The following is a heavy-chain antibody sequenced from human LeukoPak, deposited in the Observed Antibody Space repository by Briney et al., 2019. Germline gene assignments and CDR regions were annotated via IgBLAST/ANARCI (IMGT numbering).Heavy chain of an antibody. Sequence: QPGGSLRLSCAASGFTFSSYAMSWVRQAPGKGLEWVSAISGSGGSTYYADSVKGRFTISRDNSKNTLYLQMNSLRAEDTAVYYCAKDAVPAAIRIDYYYYGMDVWGQGTTVTASS. CDR3: AKDAVPAAIRIDYYYYGMDV. CDR1: GFTFSSYA. V-gene: IGHV3-23*01. J-gene: IGHJ6*02. CDR2: ISGSGGST. D-gene: IGHD2-2*02.